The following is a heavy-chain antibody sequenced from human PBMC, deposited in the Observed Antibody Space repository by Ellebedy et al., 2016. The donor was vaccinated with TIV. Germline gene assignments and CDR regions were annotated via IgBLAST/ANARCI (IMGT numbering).Heavy chain of an antibody. J-gene: IGHJ4*02. V-gene: IGHV3-21*04. CDR2: ISSGTSYI. Sequence: GESLKISCAASGFTFSSYSMNWVRQAPGKGLEWVSSISSGTSYIYYPDSLKGRFTISRDNSKNTLFLQMNSLRAEDMAVYFCAKSRGSAAYDADFEYWGQGTLVTVSS. CDR1: GFTFSSYS. CDR3: AKSRGSAAYDADFEY. D-gene: IGHD5-12*01.